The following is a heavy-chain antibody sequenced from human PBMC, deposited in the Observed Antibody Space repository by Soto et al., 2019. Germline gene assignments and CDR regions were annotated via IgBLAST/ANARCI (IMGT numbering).Heavy chain of an antibody. V-gene: IGHV1-8*01. CDR1: GYTFTSYD. D-gene: IGHD1-1*01. Sequence: QVQLVQSGAEVKKPGASVKVSCKASGYTFTSYDINWVRQATGQGLEWMGWMNPNSGNTGYAQKFQGRVTITRSTSKSTAYMELSSLRYEDTAVYYCARGLITGANCDTWGQGTLVTVSS. CDR2: MNPNSGNT. CDR3: ARGLITGANCDT. J-gene: IGHJ5*02.